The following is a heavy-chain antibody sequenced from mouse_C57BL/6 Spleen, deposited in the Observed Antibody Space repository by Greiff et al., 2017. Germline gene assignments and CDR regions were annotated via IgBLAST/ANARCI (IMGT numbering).Heavy chain of an antibody. D-gene: IGHD2-3*01. J-gene: IGHJ3*01. CDR3: ATDGYYQTWFAD. CDR2: IDPENGGT. Sequence: EVQLQQSGAELVRPGASVKLSCTASGFNIKDDYMHWVKQRPEQGLEWIGWIDPENGGTEYASKFQSKATITADTSSNTAYLQLSSLTSEDTAVYYCATDGYYQTWFADWGQGTLVTVSA. V-gene: IGHV14-4*01. CDR1: GFNIKDDY.